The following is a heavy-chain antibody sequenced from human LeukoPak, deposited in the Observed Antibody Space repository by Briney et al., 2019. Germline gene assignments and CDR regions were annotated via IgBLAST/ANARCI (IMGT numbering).Heavy chain of an antibody. V-gene: IGHV1-18*01. D-gene: IGHD5-18*01. Sequence: PGASVKVSCKASGYTFTSYGISWVRQAPGQGLEWMGWISAYNGNTNYAQKLQGRVTMTTDTSTSTAYMELRSLRSDDTAVYYCARDGNTAIGQDDYYYYYMDVWGKGTTVTVSS. CDR3: ARDGNTAIGQDDYYYYYMDV. CDR1: GYTFTSYG. J-gene: IGHJ6*03. CDR2: ISAYNGNT.